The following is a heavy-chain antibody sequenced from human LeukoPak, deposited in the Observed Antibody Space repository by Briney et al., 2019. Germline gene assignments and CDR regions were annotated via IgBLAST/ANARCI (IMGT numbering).Heavy chain of an antibody. CDR3: AREDCSRTSCYPDY. V-gene: IGHV3-7*03. D-gene: IGHD2-2*01. CDR2: IKRDGSEK. J-gene: IGHJ4*02. Sequence: GGSLRLSCAASGFTFSSYWMSWVRQAPGKGLEWVANIKRDGSEKYYVDSVKGRFTISRDNAKNSLYLQMNSLRAEDTAVYYCAREDCSRTSCYPDYWGQGTLVTVSS. CDR1: GFTFSSYW.